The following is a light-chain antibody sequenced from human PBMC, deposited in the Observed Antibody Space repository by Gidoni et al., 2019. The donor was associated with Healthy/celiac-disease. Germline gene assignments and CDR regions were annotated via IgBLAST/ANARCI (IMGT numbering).Light chain of an antibody. CDR2: AAS. V-gene: IGKV1-39*01. Sequence: DIQMTQSPSSLSASVGDRVTITCRASQSISSYLNWYQQKPGKAPKLLIYAASSLQSGVPSRFSGSVSGTDFTLTISSLQPEDFATYYGQHSYSTPRELIFGVGTKVEIK. J-gene: IGKJ4*01. CDR3: QHSYSTPRELI. CDR1: QSISSY.